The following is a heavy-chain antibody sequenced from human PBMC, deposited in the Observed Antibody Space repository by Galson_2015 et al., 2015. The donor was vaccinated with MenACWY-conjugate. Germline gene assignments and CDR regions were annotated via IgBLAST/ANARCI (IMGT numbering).Heavy chain of an antibody. CDR2: TYYRSKWYN. V-gene: IGHV6-1*01. CDR1: GDSVSSNNAA. J-gene: IGHJ3*02. Sequence: CAISGDSVSSNNAAWTWIRQSPSRGLEWLGRTYYRSKWYNDYAFSLKSRITVNPDTSKNQFSLQLNSVTPEDTAVYYCARERGPYDAFDIWGQGTMVTVSS. CDR3: ARERGPYDAFDI.